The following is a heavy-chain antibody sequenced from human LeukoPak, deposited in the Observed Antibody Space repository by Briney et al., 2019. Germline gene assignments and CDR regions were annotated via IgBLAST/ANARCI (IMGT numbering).Heavy chain of an antibody. D-gene: IGHD3-22*01. V-gene: IGHV4-34*01. CDR2: INHSGST. Sequence: ASETLSLTCAVYGGSFSGYYWSWIRQPPGKGLEWIGEINHSGSTNYNPSLKSRVTISVDTSKNQFSLKLSSVTAADTAVYFCARGPYSYDSSGAFDIWGQGTMVTVSS. J-gene: IGHJ3*02. CDR3: ARGPYSYDSSGAFDI. CDR1: GGSFSGYY.